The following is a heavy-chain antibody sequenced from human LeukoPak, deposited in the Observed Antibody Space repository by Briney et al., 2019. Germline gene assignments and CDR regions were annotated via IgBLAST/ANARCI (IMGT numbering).Heavy chain of an antibody. D-gene: IGHD1-26*01. CDR3: ARGFRGASFDY. V-gene: IGHV4-59*01. J-gene: IGHJ4*02. Sequence: SETLSLTCSVSGGSMSSYYWSWIRQSPGKGQEWIGYIYHSWSTDYNSSLKSRVTISEDTSKKQFSLKVSPVTAADTAVYYCARGFRGASFDYWGQGTLVSVSS. CDR1: GGSMSSYY. CDR2: IYHSWST.